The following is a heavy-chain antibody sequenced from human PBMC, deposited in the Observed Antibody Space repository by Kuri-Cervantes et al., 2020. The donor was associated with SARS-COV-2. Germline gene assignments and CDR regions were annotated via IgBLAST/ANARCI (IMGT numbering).Heavy chain of an antibody. CDR3: ARGSGERVFDY. Sequence: SETLSLTCAVYGVSFSGYYWSWIRQSPGKGLEWIGEIRHSGSTNYNPSLRSRVTISVDTSKNQFSLKLSSVTAADTAVYFCARGSGERVFDYWGQGTLVTVSS. D-gene: IGHD1-26*01. CDR2: IRHSGST. CDR1: GVSFSGYY. J-gene: IGHJ4*02. V-gene: IGHV4-34*01.